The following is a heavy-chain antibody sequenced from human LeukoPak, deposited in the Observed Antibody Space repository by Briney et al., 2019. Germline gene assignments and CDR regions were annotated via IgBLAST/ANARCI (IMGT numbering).Heavy chain of an antibody. CDR3: ARGAYTGFDV. Sequence: QPGGSLRLSCAASGLSFSTYDMQWARQATGEGLEWVSGIGKSGDTYYVGSVKGRFTIPRDNAKNSLYLQMNSLRSGDTAVYYCARGAYTGFDVWGQGTVVAVSS. J-gene: IGHJ3*01. CDR2: IGKSGDT. CDR1: GLSFSTYD. D-gene: IGHD5-12*01. V-gene: IGHV3-13*04.